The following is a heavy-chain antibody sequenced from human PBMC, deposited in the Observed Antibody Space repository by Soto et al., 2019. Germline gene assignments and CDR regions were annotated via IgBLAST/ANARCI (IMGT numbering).Heavy chain of an antibody. CDR3: TTYYGFWSGYYSDNWFDP. J-gene: IGHJ5*02. CDR1: GFTFSNAW. Sequence: PGGSLRLSCAASGFTFSNAWMSWVRQAPGKGLEWVGRIKSKTDGGTTDYAAPVKGRFTISRDDSKNTLYLQMNSLKTEDTAVYYCTTYYGFWSGYYSDNWFDPWGQGTLVTVSS. CDR2: IKSKTDGGTT. D-gene: IGHD3-3*01. V-gene: IGHV3-15*01.